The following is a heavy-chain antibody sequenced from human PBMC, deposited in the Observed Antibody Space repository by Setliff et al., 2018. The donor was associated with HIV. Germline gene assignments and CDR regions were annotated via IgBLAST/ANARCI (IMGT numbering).Heavy chain of an antibody. D-gene: IGHD2-2*01. CDR1: GESFSNYH. CDR2: ISHSGNT. Sequence: SETLSLTCAVFGESFSNYHWNWFRQPPGGGLEWIGEISHSGNTDYNSSLKSRVTISVDTSKKQFSLEMRSLTAADTAMYYCARDQRLPGVQPPYWYFDLWGRGTLVTVS. J-gene: IGHJ2*01. CDR3: ARDQRLPGVQPPYWYFDL. V-gene: IGHV4-34*01.